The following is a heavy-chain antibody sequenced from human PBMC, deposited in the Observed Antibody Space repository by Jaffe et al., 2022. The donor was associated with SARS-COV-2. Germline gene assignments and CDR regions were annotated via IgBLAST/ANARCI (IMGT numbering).Heavy chain of an antibody. J-gene: IGHJ3*02. Sequence: EVQLVESGGGLVQPGRSLRLSCAASGFTFDDYAMHWVRQAPGKGLEWVSGISWNSGSIGYADSVKGRFTISRDNAKNSLYLQMNSLRAEDTALYYCAKGRSLEWLYPGAFDIWGQGTMVTVSS. CDR2: ISWNSGSI. V-gene: IGHV3-9*01. CDR1: GFTFDDYA. D-gene: IGHD3-3*01. CDR3: AKGRSLEWLYPGAFDI.